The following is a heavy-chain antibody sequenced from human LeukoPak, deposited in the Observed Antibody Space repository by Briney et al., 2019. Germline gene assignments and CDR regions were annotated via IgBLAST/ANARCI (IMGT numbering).Heavy chain of an antibody. CDR3: ATGPPYCSSTSCYPAEYYYYYMDV. Sequence: ASVKVSCKVSGYTLTELSMHWVRQAPGKGLEWMGGFDPEDGETIYAQKFQGRVTMTEDTSTDTAYMELSSLRSEDTAVYYCATGPPYCSSTSCYPAEYYYYYMDVWGKGTTVTVSS. J-gene: IGHJ6*03. CDR2: FDPEDGET. V-gene: IGHV1-24*01. CDR1: GYTLTELS. D-gene: IGHD2-2*01.